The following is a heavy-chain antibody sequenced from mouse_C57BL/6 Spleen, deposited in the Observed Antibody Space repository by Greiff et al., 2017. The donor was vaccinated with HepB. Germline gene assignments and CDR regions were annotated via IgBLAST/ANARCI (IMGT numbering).Heavy chain of an antibody. CDR1: GYSFTDYN. CDR3: ARGHYGSSYWYFDV. V-gene: IGHV1-39*01. CDR2: INPNYGTT. Sequence: EVQLVESGPELVKPGASVKISCKASGYSFTDYNMNWVKQSNGKSLEWIGVINPNYGTTSYNQKFKGKATLTVDQSSSTAYMQLNSLTSEDSAVYYCARGHYGSSYWYFDVWGTGTTVTVSS. D-gene: IGHD1-1*01. J-gene: IGHJ1*03.